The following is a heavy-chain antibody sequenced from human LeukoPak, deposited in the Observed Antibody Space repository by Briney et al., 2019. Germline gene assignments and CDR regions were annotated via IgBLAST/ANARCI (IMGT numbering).Heavy chain of an antibody. J-gene: IGHJ3*02. Sequence: GGSLRLSCAASGFTFISYGMNWVRQAPGKGLEWVSGISWNSGTIGYADSVKGRFTISRDNAKNSLYLQMNSLRAEDTALYYCVKGAAYHLGDAFDIWGQGTMVTVSS. V-gene: IGHV3-9*01. CDR3: VKGAAYHLGDAFDI. CDR2: ISWNSGTI. CDR1: GFTFISYG. D-gene: IGHD2-15*01.